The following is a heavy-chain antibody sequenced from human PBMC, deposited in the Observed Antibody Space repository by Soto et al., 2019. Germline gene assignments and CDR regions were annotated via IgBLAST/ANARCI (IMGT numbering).Heavy chain of an antibody. CDR2: MWYDGTNK. D-gene: IGHD3-16*01. V-gene: IGHV3-33*01. CDR1: GFTFRIYS. Sequence: GGSLRLSCAASGFTFRIYSMHWVRQSPGKGLEWVAVMWYDGTNKYYGESVKGRFTISRDNSENTLYLQMNSLRVEDTAVYYCARDATFGTKGGSFDIWGHGTLVTVSS. CDR3: ARDATFGTKGGSFDI. J-gene: IGHJ3*02.